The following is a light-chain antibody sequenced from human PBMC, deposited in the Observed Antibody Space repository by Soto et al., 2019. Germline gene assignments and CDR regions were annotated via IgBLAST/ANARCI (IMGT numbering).Light chain of an antibody. J-gene: IGKJ5*01. CDR1: QVISTS. CDR2: AAS. Sequence: DIQLTQSQSFLSPSIGESVTITCRASQVISTSLAWYQVKPGKAHTLLIYAASTLESGVPSRFSATVSGTEFSLTITSMQPEDFATYYCQQLFDSQITGGQGTRRAIK. V-gene: IGKV1-9*01. CDR3: QQLFDSQIT.